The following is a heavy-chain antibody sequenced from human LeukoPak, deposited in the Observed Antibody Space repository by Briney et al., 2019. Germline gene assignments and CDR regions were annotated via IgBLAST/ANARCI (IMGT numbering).Heavy chain of an antibody. Sequence: SETLSLTCAVSAASISNYYWSWIRQAPGKGLEWIGYISTSGSTNYNSSLKSRVSISLDTSKNRFSLNLNFVTAADTAVYYCASPRSGYRYTFDYWGQGALVTVSP. CDR1: AASISNYY. CDR3: ASPRSGYRYTFDY. V-gene: IGHV4-4*09. J-gene: IGHJ4*02. D-gene: IGHD3-22*01. CDR2: ISTSGST.